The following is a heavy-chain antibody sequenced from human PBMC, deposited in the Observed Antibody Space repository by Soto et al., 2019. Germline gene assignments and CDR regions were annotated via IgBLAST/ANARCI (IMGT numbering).Heavy chain of an antibody. J-gene: IGHJ6*02. D-gene: IGHD2-2*01. CDR2: IYYSGST. Sequence: SETLSLTCTVSGGSISSYYWSWIRQPPGKGLEWIGYIYYSGSTNYNPSLKSRVTISVDTSKNQFSLKLSSVTAADTAVYYCASGHQLPTYAEPYYYYGMDVWGQGTTVTVSS. CDR1: GGSISSYY. CDR3: ASGHQLPTYAEPYYYYGMDV. V-gene: IGHV4-59*01.